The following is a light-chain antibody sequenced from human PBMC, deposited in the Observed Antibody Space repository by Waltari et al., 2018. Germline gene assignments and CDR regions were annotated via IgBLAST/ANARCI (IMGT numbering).Light chain of an antibody. CDR2: GAS. Sequence: AIQVTQSPSSLSASVGDRVTITCRASQDLDNWLAWYQQKPGKAPYLLIYGASVLESGVPSRFSGSGSGTDFTLTISSLQPEDFATYYCQQLHSYPRAFGGGTKVESK. CDR3: QQLHSYPRA. V-gene: IGKV1-13*02. J-gene: IGKJ4*01. CDR1: QDLDNW.